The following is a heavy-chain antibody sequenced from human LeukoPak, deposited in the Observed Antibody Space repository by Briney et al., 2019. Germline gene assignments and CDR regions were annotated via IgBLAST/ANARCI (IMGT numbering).Heavy chain of an antibody. V-gene: IGHV3-7*01. CDR3: ARELSWSGRDY. CDR1: GFTFSVHW. Sequence: GGSLRLSCAASGFTFSVHWMSWVRQAPGKVLEWVANIKPDGSEKNYVDFVKGRFTISIDNAKNSLYLQMNSLRVEDTAVYWCARELSWSGRDYWGQGTLVTVSS. J-gene: IGHJ4*02. CDR2: IKPDGSEK. D-gene: IGHD3-3*01.